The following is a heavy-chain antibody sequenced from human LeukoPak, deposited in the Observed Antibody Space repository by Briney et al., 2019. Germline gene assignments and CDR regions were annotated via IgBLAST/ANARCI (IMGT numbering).Heavy chain of an antibody. V-gene: IGHV4-38-2*02. CDR1: AYSISSGYY. Sequence: ASETLSLTCTVSAYSISSGYYWGWIRQPPGKGLEWIGSIYHSGSTYYNPSLKSRVTVSLDTSKNQFSLKLRSVTAADTAVYYCARLYSSSWYSDWFDPWGQGTLVTVSS. D-gene: IGHD6-13*01. CDR3: ARLYSSSWYSDWFDP. J-gene: IGHJ5*02. CDR2: IYHSGST.